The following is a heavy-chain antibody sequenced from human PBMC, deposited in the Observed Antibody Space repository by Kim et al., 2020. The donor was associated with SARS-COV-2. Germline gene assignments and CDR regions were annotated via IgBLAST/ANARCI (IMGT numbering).Heavy chain of an antibody. D-gene: IGHD2-21*02. CDR3: ARVFSGPDCDIHS. J-gene: IGHJ4*02. V-gene: IGHV3-74*01. Sequence: YADSVRGLFTISRDNAKNTLFLHMNSLKIDDAGLYYCARVFSGPDCDIHSWGQGTLVTVSS.